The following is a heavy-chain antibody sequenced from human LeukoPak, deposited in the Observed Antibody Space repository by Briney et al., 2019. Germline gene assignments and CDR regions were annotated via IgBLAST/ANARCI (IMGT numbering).Heavy chain of an antibody. J-gene: IGHJ4*02. V-gene: IGHV4-59*01. CDR1: GDSISTYY. CDR3: ARGVAGYGPYDY. CDR2: MYYSGST. D-gene: IGHD5-12*01. Sequence: SESLSLTRTVSGDSISTYYWSWIRQPPGKGLEWIGYMYYSGSTNYNPSLKSRVTISLDTPKNRFSLRLNSVTAADTAVYYCARGVAGYGPYDYWGQGTLVTVSS.